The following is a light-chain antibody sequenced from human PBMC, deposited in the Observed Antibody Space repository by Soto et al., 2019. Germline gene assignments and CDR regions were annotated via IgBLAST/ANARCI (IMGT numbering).Light chain of an antibody. J-gene: IGKJ2*01. V-gene: IGKV3-20*01. CDR3: QQYGTSQFN. CDR1: QSVTSSY. CDR2: GAS. Sequence: EIVLTQSPGTLSLSPGERATLSCRASQSVTSSYLAWYQQRPGQAPRLLIYGASSRATGIPDRFSGSGSGADFTLTISRLEPEDFAVYHCQQYGTSQFNFGQGTKLEI.